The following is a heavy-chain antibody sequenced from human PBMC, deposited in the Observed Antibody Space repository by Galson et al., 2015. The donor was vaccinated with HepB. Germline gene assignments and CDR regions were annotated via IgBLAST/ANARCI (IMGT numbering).Heavy chain of an antibody. CDR3: VKGGGIWFGEIWFDP. J-gene: IGHJ5*02. V-gene: IGHV3-64D*06. D-gene: IGHD3-10*01. CDR2: ISSNGGST. Sequence: SLRLSCAASGSTFSSYAMHWVRQAPGKGLEYVSAISSNGGSTYYADSVKGRFTISRDNSKNTLYLQMSSLRAEDTAVYYCVKGGGIWFGEIWFDPWGQGTLVTVSS. CDR1: GSTFSSYA.